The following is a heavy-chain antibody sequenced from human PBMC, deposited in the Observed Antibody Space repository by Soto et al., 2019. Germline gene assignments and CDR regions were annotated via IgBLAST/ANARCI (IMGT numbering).Heavy chain of an antibody. V-gene: IGHV4-4*02. CDR2: IYHSGST. D-gene: IGHD3-10*01. Sequence: QVQLQESGPGLVKPSGTLSLTCAVSGGSISSSNWWSWVRQPPGKGLEWIGEIYHSGSTNYNPSLNSRGTISVDKAKNHISLKLSSVTAADTAVDYCARVRITTPGNWFDHWGQGTLVTVSS. CDR3: ARVRITTPGNWFDH. CDR1: GGSISSSNW. J-gene: IGHJ5*02.